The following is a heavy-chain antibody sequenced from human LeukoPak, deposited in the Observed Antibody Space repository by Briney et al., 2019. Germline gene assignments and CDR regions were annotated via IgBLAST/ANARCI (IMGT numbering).Heavy chain of an antibody. Sequence: PGGSLRLSCAASRFTFSSHAMSWVRQAPGKGLEWVSTISANGINSYYADSVKGRFTISRDNSRNTLYLQMNDPRAEDTAVYYCSKNPYSDGSHWFDPWGQGTLVTVSS. CDR1: RFTFSSHA. CDR2: ISANGINS. J-gene: IGHJ5*02. V-gene: IGHV3-23*01. CDR3: SKNPYSDGSHWFDP. D-gene: IGHD5-24*01.